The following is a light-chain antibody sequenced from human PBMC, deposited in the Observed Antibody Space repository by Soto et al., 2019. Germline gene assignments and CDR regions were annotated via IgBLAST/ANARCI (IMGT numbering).Light chain of an antibody. CDR1: QTIYSW. V-gene: IGKV1-5*03. J-gene: IGKJ1*01. Sequence: DIHIPHSPSTLSSSVVYIFSITCLASQTIYSWLSWYQQRPGKPPNLLIYKASTLASGVPSRFGGSGSGTEFPLTINGLQPDDFATYYCQQYHIYSGTFGQGTKVDIK. CDR3: QQYHIYSGT. CDR2: KAS.